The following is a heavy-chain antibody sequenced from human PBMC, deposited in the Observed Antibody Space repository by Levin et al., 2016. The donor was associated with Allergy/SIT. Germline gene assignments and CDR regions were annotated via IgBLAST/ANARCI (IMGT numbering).Heavy chain of an antibody. V-gene: IGHV4-39*07. CDR1: GDSISSNTYY. Sequence: SETLSLTCSVSGDSISSNTYYWGWIRQSPGKGLEWIGSIYYRETPFYNPSLKSRLTISIDTSKNQFSLRLSSVTAADTAVYYCARALYYYYYMEVWGQRDHGHRLL. CDR2: IYYRETP. CDR3: ARALYYYYYMEV. J-gene: IGHJ6*03.